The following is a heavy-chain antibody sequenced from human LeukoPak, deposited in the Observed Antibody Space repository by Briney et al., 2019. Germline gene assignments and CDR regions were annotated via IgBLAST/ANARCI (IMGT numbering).Heavy chain of an antibody. V-gene: IGHV3-48*02. D-gene: IGHD5-24*01. Sequence: GGSLRLSCATSGFTFSSYGMNWVRQAPGKGLERVSYISSTSRTIYDADSVKGRFTISRDNAKNSLYLQMNSLREEDTAVYYCARDPLRWLQNNYYYYYMDVWGKGTTVTVSS. CDR3: ARDPLRWLQNNYYYYYMDV. CDR1: GFTFSSYG. J-gene: IGHJ6*03. CDR2: ISSTSRTI.